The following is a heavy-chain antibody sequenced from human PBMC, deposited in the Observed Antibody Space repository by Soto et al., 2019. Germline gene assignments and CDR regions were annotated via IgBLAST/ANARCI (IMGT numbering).Heavy chain of an antibody. CDR3: ARVARIAVARSYWYFDL. Sequence: QVQLVQSGAEVKKPGASVKVSCKASGYTFTSYGISWVRQAPGQGLEWMGWISAYNGNTNYAQKLQGRVTMTTDTSTSTAYMELRSLRSDDPAVYYCARVARIAVARSYWYFDLWGRGTLVTVSS. V-gene: IGHV1-18*01. J-gene: IGHJ2*01. CDR2: ISAYNGNT. D-gene: IGHD6-19*01. CDR1: GYTFTSYG.